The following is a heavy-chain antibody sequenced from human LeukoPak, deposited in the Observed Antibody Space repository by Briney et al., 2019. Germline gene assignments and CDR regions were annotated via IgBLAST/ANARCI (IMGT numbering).Heavy chain of an antibody. D-gene: IGHD6-13*01. CDR3: ARLGVGEAAAGSLIYYYYYGMDV. CDR2: IYYSGST. J-gene: IGHJ6*02. V-gene: IGHV4-59*08. Sequence: KPSETLSLTCTVSGGSISSYYWSWIRQPPGKGLEWIGYIYYSGSTNYDPSLKSRVTISVDTSKNQFSLKLSSVTAADTAVYYCARLGVGEAAAGSLIYYYYYGMDVWGQGTTVTVSS. CDR1: GGSISSYY.